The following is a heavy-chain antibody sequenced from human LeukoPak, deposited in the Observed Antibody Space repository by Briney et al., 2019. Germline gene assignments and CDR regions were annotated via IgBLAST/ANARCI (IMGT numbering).Heavy chain of an antibody. CDR1: GFTFSSYW. J-gene: IGHJ3*02. V-gene: IGHV3-74*01. CDR2: INSDGSST. Sequence: PGGSLRLSCAASGFTFSSYWMHWVRQAPGKGLVWVSRINSDGSSTSYADSVKGRFTISRDNAKNTLYLQMNSLRAEDTAVYYCARTNSGYDAFDIWGQGTMVTVSS. D-gene: IGHD5-12*01. CDR3: ARTNSGYDAFDI.